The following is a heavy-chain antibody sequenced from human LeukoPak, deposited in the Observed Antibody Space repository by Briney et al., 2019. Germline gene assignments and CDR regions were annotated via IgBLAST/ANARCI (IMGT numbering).Heavy chain of an antibody. J-gene: IGHJ4*02. V-gene: IGHV1-2*02. CDR1: GYTFTSYG. CDR2: INPNSGGT. CDR3: ARSGRGTYYYFDL. Sequence: ASVTVSCKASGYTFTSYGISWVRQAPGQGLEWMGWINPNSGGTNYAQKFQGRVTMTRDTSISTAYMELSRLRSDDTAVYYCARSGRGTYYYFDLWGQGTLVTVSS. D-gene: IGHD5-12*01.